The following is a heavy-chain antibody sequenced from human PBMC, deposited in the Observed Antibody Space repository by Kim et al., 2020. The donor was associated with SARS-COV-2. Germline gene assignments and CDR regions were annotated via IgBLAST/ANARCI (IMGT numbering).Heavy chain of an antibody. D-gene: IGHD1-26*01. CDR2: ISYDGSNK. Sequence: GGSLRLSCAASGFTFSSYAMHWVRQAPGKGLEWVAVISYDGSNKYYADSVKGRFTISRDNSKNTLYLQMNSMRAEDTAVYYCARARGGSYYYGMDVWGQGGTLTV. CDR1: GFTFSSYA. J-gene: IGHJ6*02. V-gene: IGHV3-30-3*01. CDR3: ARARGGSYYYGMDV.